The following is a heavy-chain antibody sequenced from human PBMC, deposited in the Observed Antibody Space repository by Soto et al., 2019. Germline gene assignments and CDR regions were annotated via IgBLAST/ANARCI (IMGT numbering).Heavy chain of an antibody. CDR1: GCTFTSYY. J-gene: IGHJ6*02. CDR2: INPNSGGT. CDR3: ASDHLFISSGLYYYYGMDV. D-gene: IGHD2-8*02. Sequence: ASVKVSCKASGCTFTSYYMNWVRQAPGQGLEWMGGINPNSGGTNYAQKFQGWVTMTRDKSMSTAYMELSRLRSDDTAGYYCASDHLFISSGLYYYYGMDVWGQGTTVTVSS. V-gene: IGHV1-2*04.